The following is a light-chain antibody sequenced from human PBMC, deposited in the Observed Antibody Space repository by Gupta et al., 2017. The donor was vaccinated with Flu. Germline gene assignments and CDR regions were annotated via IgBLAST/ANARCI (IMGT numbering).Light chain of an antibody. CDR2: WRS. V-gene: IGKV4-1*01. CDR3: MQDDSTPWT. J-gene: IGKJ1*01. CDR1: RRSVVNSNRRNE. Sequence: REGAAINCKTKRRSVVNSNRRNELDWYQQKPGQPPKLLIYWRSNRASGVPDRFSGRGSGTDLTLTISGLQAEDVAVYYCMQDDSTPWTFGPGTKVEIK.